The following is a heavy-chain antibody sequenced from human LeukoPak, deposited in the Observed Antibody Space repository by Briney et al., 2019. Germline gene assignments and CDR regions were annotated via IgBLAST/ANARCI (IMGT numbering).Heavy chain of an antibody. CDR2: IHYDSSTE. CDR1: GFAFSSYG. D-gene: IGHD2-15*01. Sequence: PGGSLRLSCAASGFAFSSYGMHWVRQAPGKGLEWVAYIHYDSSTEDYADSVKGRFTISRDNSKNTLYLQMNSLRAEDTAVYYCAKDLFGGPGYYFDYWGQGTLVTVSS. J-gene: IGHJ4*02. V-gene: IGHV3-30*02. CDR3: AKDLFGGPGYYFDY.